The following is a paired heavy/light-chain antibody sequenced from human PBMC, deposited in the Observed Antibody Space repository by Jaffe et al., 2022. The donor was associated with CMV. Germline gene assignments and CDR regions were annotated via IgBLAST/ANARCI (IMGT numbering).Heavy chain of an antibody. CDR3: ARDTPSGSGRSPRNPKRYFDF. D-gene: IGHD3-10*01. Sequence: EVQLVESGGGLVNPGGSLRLSCAASGFTFNNHAMNWVRHTPGRGLEWVSSISSGSSYIYYAASVRGRFTISRDNAEDSLYLQMNDLRAEDTAVYYCARDTPSGSGRSPRNPKRYFDFWGRGTLVTVSS. V-gene: IGHV3-21*01. J-gene: IGHJ4*02. CDR1: GFTFNNHA. CDR2: ISSGSSYI.
Light chain of an antibody. CDR1: RSVNNNW. V-gene: IGKV3-20*01. CDR3: QQYGTSPLT. Sequence: ENVLTQSPGTLSLSPGERATLSCRASRSVNNNWLAWYQHKPGQAPRLLIYDASSRATGIPDRFSGSGSGTDFILTISRLQPEDFAVYFCQQYGTSPLTFGGGTKVEIK. J-gene: IGKJ4*01. CDR2: DAS.